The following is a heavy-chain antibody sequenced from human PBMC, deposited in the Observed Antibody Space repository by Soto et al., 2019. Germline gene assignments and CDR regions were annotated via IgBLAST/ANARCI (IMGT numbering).Heavy chain of an antibody. CDR2: ISGGGGST. CDR3: AFSRAGETYYFDY. CDR1: GFTFSSYA. J-gene: IGHJ4*02. V-gene: IGHV3-23*01. Sequence: EVLLLESGGTLVQPGGSLRLSCAASGFTFSSYAMSWVRQAPGKGLEWVSAISGGGGSTFYADSVKGRFTISRDNSGNTLYLQINCLRAEDTAIYYCAFSRAGETYYFDYWGQGTLVTVSS.